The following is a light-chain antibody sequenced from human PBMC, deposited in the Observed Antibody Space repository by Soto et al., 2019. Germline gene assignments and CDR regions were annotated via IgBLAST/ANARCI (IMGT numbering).Light chain of an antibody. V-gene: IGLV3-1*01. J-gene: IGLJ3*02. CDR2: QDS. Sequence: SYELTQPPSVSGSPGQPASIICAGDKLGDKYVYWYQQKPGQSPVVVIYQDSKRPSGIPGRFSGSNSGNTAHLTISGTQAMDEADYHGQAWDSSTGVFGGGTKLTVL. CDR3: QAWDSSTGV. CDR1: KLGDKY.